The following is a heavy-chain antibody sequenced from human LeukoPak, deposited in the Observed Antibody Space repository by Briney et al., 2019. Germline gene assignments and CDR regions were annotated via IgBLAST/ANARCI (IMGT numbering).Heavy chain of an antibody. J-gene: IGHJ4*02. CDR1: GFTFSSSG. D-gene: IGHD2-8*01. CDR2: ISYDGSNK. V-gene: IGHV3-30*18. CDR3: AKEYCSNSICHSLDY. Sequence: GGSLRLSCAASGFTFSSSGMHWVRQAPGKGLEWVAVISYDGSNKYYADSVKGRFTFSRDNSKNTLYLQMNSLRAEDTAVYYCAKEYCSNSICHSLDYWGQGTLVTVSS.